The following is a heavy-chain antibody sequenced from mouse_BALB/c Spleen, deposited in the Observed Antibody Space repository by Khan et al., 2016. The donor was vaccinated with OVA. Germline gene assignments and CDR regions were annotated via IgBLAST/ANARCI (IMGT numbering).Heavy chain of an antibody. Sequence: EVQLQESGPELVRPGASVKISCTASGYSFTGYFMNWVMKSHGKSLEWIGRINPHIGETFYNQRFKDKATLTVDESSSTAHMELRSLKSEDSAVYYCTRIYRSDFDYWGQGTTLTVSS. CDR1: GYSFTGYF. D-gene: IGHD1-1*01. J-gene: IGHJ2*01. V-gene: IGHV1-20*01. CDR2: INPHIGET. CDR3: TRIYRSDFDY.